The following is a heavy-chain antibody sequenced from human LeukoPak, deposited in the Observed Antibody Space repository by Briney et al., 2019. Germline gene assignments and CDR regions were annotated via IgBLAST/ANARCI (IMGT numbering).Heavy chain of an antibody. J-gene: IGHJ4*02. CDR1: SGSISSYY. CDR3: ARAGGESEYYFDY. Sequence: SETLSLTCTVSSGSISSYYWSWIRQPPGKGLEWIGYIYYSGSTNYNPSLKSRVTMSVDTSKNQFSLKLSSVTAADTAVYYCARAGGESEYYFDYWGQGTLVTVSS. D-gene: IGHD1-14*01. V-gene: IGHV4-59*08. CDR2: IYYSGST.